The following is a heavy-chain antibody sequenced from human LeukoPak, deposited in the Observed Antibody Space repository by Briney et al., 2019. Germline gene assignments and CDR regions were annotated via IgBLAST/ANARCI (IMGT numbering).Heavy chain of an antibody. Sequence: ASVKVSCKASGYTFTGYYMHWVRQAPGQGLEWMGWINPNSGGTNYAQKFQGRVTMTRDTSISTAYMELSRLRSEDTAVYYCARGPIKGLVHLLFDYWGQGTLVTVSS. CDR3: ARGPIKGLVHLLFDY. CDR2: INPNSGGT. CDR1: GYTFTGYY. V-gene: IGHV1-2*02. D-gene: IGHD6-19*01. J-gene: IGHJ4*02.